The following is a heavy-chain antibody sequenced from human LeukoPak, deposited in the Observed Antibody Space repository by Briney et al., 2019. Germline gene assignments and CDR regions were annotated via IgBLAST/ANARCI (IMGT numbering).Heavy chain of an antibody. CDR1: GFTFSSYS. CDR2: ISSSSSYI. D-gene: IGHD6-19*01. V-gene: IGHV3-21*01. J-gene: IGHJ3*02. Sequence: PGGSLTLSCAASGFTFSSYSMNWVRQAPGKGLEWVSSISSSSSYIYYADSVKGRFTISRDNAKSSLYLQMNSLRAEDMAVYYCAREGQWLAHGAFDIWGQGTMVTVSS. CDR3: AREGQWLAHGAFDI.